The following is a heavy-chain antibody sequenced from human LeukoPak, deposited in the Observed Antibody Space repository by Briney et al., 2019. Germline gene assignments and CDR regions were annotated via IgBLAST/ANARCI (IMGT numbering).Heavy chain of an antibody. J-gene: IGHJ6*03. CDR1: GGSFSGYY. CDR3: ASLRTGAYYYYYMDV. V-gene: IGHV4-34*01. D-gene: IGHD1-26*01. Sequence: PSETLSLTCAVYGGSFSGYYWSWIRQPPGKGLEWIGEINHSGSTNYNPSLKSRVTISVDTSKNQFSLKLSSVTAADTAVYYCASLRTGAYYYYYMDVWGKGTTVTVSS. CDR2: INHSGST.